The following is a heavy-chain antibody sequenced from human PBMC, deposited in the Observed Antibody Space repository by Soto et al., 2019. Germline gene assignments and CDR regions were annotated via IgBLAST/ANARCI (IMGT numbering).Heavy chain of an antibody. D-gene: IGHD1-26*01. CDR2: IYHSGST. J-gene: IGHJ4*02. V-gene: IGHV4-38-2*02. Sequence: PSETLSLTCAVSGYSISSGYYWGWFRQPPGKGLEWIGSIYHSGSTYYNPSLKSRVTISVDTSKNQFSLKLSSVTAADTAVYYCARELSGSYPGTTWGQGTLVTVS. CDR3: ARELSGSYPGTT. CDR1: GYSISSGYY.